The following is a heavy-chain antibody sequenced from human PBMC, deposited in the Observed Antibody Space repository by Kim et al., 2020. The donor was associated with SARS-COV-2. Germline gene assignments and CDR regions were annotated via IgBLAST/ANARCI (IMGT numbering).Heavy chain of an antibody. CDR1: GFTFSDHY. V-gene: IGHV3-72*01. D-gene: IGHD1-26*01. J-gene: IGHJ4*02. Sequence: GGSLRLSCAASGFTFSDHYMDWVRQAPGRGLEWVGRIRKRPDSYTTEYAASVKGRFTISRDDSESSLYLQMNSLRNEDTAVYYCARGFGGRNDCLEFGGQGPLVTVSS. CDR3: ARGFGGRNDCLEF. CDR2: IRKRPDSYTT.